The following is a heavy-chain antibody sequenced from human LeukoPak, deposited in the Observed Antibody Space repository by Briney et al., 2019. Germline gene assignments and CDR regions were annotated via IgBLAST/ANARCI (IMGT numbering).Heavy chain of an antibody. D-gene: IGHD3-10*01. CDR2: ISSSGSTI. CDR3: AEPMVRGVIIGAFDI. CDR1: GFTFSSYE. V-gene: IGHV3-48*03. J-gene: IGHJ3*02. Sequence: GGSLRLSCAASGFTFSSYEMNWVRQAPGKGLEWVSYISSSGSTIYYADSVKGRFTISRDNAKNTLYLQMNSLRAGDTAVYYCAEPMVRGVIIGAFDIWGQGTMVTVSS.